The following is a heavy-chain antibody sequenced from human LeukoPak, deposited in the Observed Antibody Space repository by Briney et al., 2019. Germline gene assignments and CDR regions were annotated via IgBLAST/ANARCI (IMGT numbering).Heavy chain of an antibody. Sequence: GGSLRLSCAASGFTFGSFTMSWGRQAPGRSLEWVSAIRVTDTNTYYADSVRGRFTISRDNSNNTLFLQMNGLRAEDTAVYYCAKAGFYYGSGNMSPLGIGYFTMDVWGQGTTVTVSS. CDR1: GFTFGSFT. J-gene: IGHJ6*02. V-gene: IGHV3-23*01. CDR3: AKAGFYYGSGNMSPLGIGYFTMDV. D-gene: IGHD3-10*01. CDR2: IRVTDTNT.